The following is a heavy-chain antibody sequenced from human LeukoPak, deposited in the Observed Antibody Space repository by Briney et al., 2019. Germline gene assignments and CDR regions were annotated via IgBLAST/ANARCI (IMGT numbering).Heavy chain of an antibody. D-gene: IGHD3-10*01. CDR3: ARGPGGSGRYYKFRWFDP. J-gene: IGHJ5*02. CDR1: GGSFSGYY. Sequence: SETLSLTRAVYGGSFSGYYWSWIRQPPGKGLEWIGEINHSGSTNYNPSLKSRVTISVDTSKNQFSLKLSSVTAADTAVYYCARGPGGSGRYYKFRWFDPWGQGTLVTVSS. V-gene: IGHV4-34*01. CDR2: INHSGST.